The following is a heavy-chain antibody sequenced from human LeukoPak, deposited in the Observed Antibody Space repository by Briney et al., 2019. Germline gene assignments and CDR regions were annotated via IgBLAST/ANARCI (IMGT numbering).Heavy chain of an antibody. J-gene: IGHJ2*01. D-gene: IGHD1-14*01. Sequence: SETLSLTCSVSGGSISSSTYYWGWIHQPPGKGPEWIGNIFYSGSPYHTPSLKSRLTVSVDTSKNQFSPKLSSVTAADTAVYYCARHRRASDRFIDLWGRGTLVTVSS. CDR1: GGSISSSTYY. CDR2: IFYSGSP. V-gene: IGHV4-39*01. CDR3: ARHRRASDRFIDL.